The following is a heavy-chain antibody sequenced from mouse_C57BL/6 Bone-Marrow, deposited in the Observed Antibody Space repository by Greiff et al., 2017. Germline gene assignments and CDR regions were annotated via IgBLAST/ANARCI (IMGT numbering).Heavy chain of an antibody. J-gene: IGHJ1*03. D-gene: IGHD1-1*01. V-gene: IGHV5-9*04. CDR3: SRQVTTVLATKYFDV. CDR1: GFTFSSYT. CDR2: ISGGGGNT. Sequence: EVQLVESGGGLVKPGGSLKLSCAASGFTFSSYTMSWVRQTPEKRLQWVAAISGGGGNTYYPDSVQGRFTISRDNDKNILYLQMSSMRAEDKAMYYCSRQVTTVLATKYFDVWGTGTTVTVSS.